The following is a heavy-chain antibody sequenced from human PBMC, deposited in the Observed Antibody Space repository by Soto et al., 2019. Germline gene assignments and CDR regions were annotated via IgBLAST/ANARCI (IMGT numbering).Heavy chain of an antibody. CDR2: LYDVDGS. D-gene: IGHD1-1*01. Sequence: DVQLVESGRGLIQPGESLRLSCAAFGLTISGKIYVAWVRQAPGKGLEWVSALYDVDGSFYADSVTGRFTTSSDSSKTTVYLQMNDLRPDDTAVYYCATWHEREHAFDVWGQGTTVTISS. V-gene: IGHV3-53*01. CDR3: ATWHEREHAFDV. CDR1: GLTISGKIY. J-gene: IGHJ3*01.